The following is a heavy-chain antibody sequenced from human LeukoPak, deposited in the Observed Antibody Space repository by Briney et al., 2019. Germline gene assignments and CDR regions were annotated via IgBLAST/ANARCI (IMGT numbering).Heavy chain of an antibody. J-gene: IGHJ3*02. CDR1: GGSISSYY. CDR3: ARFTYDFWSGTPSDAFDI. V-gene: IGHV4-4*07. D-gene: IGHD3-3*01. Sequence: SETLSLTCTVSGGSISSYYWSWIRQPAGKGLEWIGRIYTSGSTNYNPSLKSRVTISVDTSKNQFSLKLSSVTAADTAVYYCARFTYDFWSGTPSDAFDIWGQGTMVTVSS. CDR2: IYTSGST.